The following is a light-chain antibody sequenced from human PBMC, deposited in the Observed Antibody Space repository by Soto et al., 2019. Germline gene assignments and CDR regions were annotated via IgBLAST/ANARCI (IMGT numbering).Light chain of an antibody. J-gene: IGLJ2*01. V-gene: IGLV1-47*01. Sequence: QSALTQPPSASGSPGQRVTISCSGSSSNIGSNYVYWYQQLPGTAPKHLIYRNNQWPSGVPDRFSGAKSGTSASLAISGLRSEEEDDYYCAAWDNSLSAVVFGGGTKLTVL. CDR1: SSNIGSNY. CDR2: RNN. CDR3: AAWDNSLSAVV.